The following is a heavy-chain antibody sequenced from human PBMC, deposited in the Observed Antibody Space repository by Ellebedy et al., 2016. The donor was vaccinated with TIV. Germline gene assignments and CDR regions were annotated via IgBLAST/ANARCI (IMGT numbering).Heavy chain of an antibody. V-gene: IGHV4-34*01. Sequence: SETLSLXXAVYGGSFSGYFWSWIRQPPGKGLEWIGEINRSGSTNYSPSLKSRVTISVDTSKNQFSLKLSSVTAADTAVYYCARGRRGRIVVVIETYNWFDPWGQGTLVTVSS. J-gene: IGHJ5*02. CDR1: GGSFSGYF. CDR3: ARGRRGRIVVVIETYNWFDP. CDR2: INRSGST. D-gene: IGHD3-22*01.